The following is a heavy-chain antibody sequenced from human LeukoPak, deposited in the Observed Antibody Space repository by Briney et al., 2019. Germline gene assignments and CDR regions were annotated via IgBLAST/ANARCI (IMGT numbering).Heavy chain of an antibody. CDR1: GFTFSNYG. CDR3: ANLYDSSGYYYGAFDI. J-gene: IGHJ3*02. CDR2: ITGSGGST. V-gene: IGHV3-23*01. Sequence: GGSLRLSCAASGFTFSNYGLSWVRQAPGKGLEWVSGITGSGGSTYYADSVKGRFTISRDNSKNTLYLQMNSLRAEDTAVYYCANLYDSSGYYYGAFDIWGQGTMVTVSS. D-gene: IGHD3-22*01.